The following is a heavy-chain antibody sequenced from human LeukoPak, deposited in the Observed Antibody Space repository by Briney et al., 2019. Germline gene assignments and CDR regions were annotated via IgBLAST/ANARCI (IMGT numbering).Heavy chain of an antibody. V-gene: IGHV3-74*03. Sequence: PGGSLRLSCAASGFTFSNYWVHWVRQAPGKGLVWVSRINRDGSTTKYADSGKGRFTVSRDNAKNTLNLQMNSLRAEDTAVYYCARDKKSGESSEIDYWGQGTLVTVSS. D-gene: IGHD3-10*01. CDR3: ARDKKSGESSEIDY. J-gene: IGHJ4*02. CDR2: INRDGSTT. CDR1: GFTFSNYW.